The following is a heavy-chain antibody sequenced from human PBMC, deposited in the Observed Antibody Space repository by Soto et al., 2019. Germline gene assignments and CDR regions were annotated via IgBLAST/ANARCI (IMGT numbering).Heavy chain of an antibody. J-gene: IGHJ5*02. V-gene: IGHV1-69*01. Sequence: QVQLVQSGAEVKKPGSSVKISCRASGGTFSAYTLSWVRQAPGRGLEWLGGISPIFGTTKYAQRFQGRVTFTADESAGTAYMELSSLRSDDTAVYFCATNWGGGLHSEGYNWLDPWGQGTRVTVSS. CDR3: ATNWGGGLHSEGYNWLDP. CDR2: ISPIFGTT. CDR1: GGTFSAYT. D-gene: IGHD7-27*01.